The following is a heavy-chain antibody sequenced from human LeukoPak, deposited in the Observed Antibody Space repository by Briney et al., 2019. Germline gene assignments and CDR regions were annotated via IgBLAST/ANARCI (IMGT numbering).Heavy chain of an antibody. CDR2: IYHSGST. D-gene: IGHD2-2*01. V-gene: IGHV4-39*07. CDR1: GGSISSSSYY. J-gene: IGHJ4*02. CDR3: ARVKYQQYYFDY. Sequence: NPSETLSLTCTVSGGSISSSSYYWGWIRQPPGRGLEWIGSIYHSGSTYYNPSLKSRVTISVDTSKNQFSLKLSSVTAADTAVYYCARVKYQQYYFDYWGQGTLVTVSS.